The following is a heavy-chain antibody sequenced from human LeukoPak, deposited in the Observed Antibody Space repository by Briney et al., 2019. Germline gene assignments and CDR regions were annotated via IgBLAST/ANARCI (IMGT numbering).Heavy chain of an antibody. CDR3: ARSTTVTTVYYFDY. V-gene: IGHV5-51*01. D-gene: IGHD4-17*01. CDR2: IYPGDSDT. Sequence: GESLKISCKVSGYSFTSYWIDWVRQMPGKGLEWMGIIYPGDSDTRYSPSFQGQVTISADKSISTAYLQWSSLKASDTAMYYCARSTTVTTVYYFDYWGQGTLVTVSS. J-gene: IGHJ4*02. CDR1: GYSFTSYW.